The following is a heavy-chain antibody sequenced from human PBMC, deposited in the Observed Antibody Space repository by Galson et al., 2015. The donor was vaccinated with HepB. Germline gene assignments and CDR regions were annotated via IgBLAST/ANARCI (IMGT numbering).Heavy chain of an antibody. V-gene: IGHV5-51*01. CDR3: AGLWGCSSTNCKPGYFQY. D-gene: IGHD2-2*01. CDR1: GYSFTSYW. J-gene: IGHJ1*01. CDR2: IYPGDSDT. Sequence: QSGAEVKKPGESLKISCPGSGYSFTSYWIGWVRQMPGKGLEWMGIIYPGDSDTTYSPSFQGQVTMSVDKSISTAHLQWSSLKASDTAIYYCAGLWGCSSTNCKPGYFQYWGQGTLVTVSS.